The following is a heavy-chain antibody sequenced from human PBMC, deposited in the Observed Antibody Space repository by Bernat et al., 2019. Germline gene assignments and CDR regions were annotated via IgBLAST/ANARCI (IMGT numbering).Heavy chain of an antibody. CDR2: IYYSGTT. CDR3: ARHSTPSKFDY. CDR1: GDSISSSSDY. D-gene: IGHD4-11*01. V-gene: IGHV4-39*01. Sequence: QLQLQESGPGLVKPSETLSLTCSVSGDSISSSSDYWAWVRQPPGKGLEWIGSIYYSGTTYYSPSFKSRVTISVDTSKNQFSLRLSSVTAADTAVYYCARHSTPSKFDYSRQGSLVTVSS. J-gene: IGHJ4*02.